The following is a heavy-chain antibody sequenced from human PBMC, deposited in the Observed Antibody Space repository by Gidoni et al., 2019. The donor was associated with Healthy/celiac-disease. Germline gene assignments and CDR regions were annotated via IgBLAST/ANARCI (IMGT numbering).Heavy chain of an antibody. Sequence: QVQLQQWGAGLLKPSETLSLTCAVYGGSFSGYYWSWIRQPPGKGLEWIGEINHSGSTNYNPSLKSRVTISVDTSKNQFSLKLSSVTAADTAVYYCARGRGSGRRDLWYYGMDVWGQGTTVTVSS. CDR1: GGSFSGYY. J-gene: IGHJ6*02. CDR2: INHSGST. V-gene: IGHV4-34*01. D-gene: IGHD3-10*01. CDR3: ARGRGSGRRDLWYYGMDV.